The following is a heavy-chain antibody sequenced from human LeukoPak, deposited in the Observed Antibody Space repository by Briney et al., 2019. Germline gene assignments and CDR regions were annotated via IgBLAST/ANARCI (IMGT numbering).Heavy chain of an antibody. CDR1: GGSISSYY. V-gene: IGHV4-59*12. CDR2: IYYSGST. J-gene: IGHJ4*02. D-gene: IGHD6-13*01. CDR3: ARLAPEIAAAGTPPHDY. Sequence: SETLSLTCTVSGGSISSYYWSWIRQPPGKGLEWIGYIYYSGSTNYNPSLKSRVTISVDTSKNQFSLKLSSVTAADTAVYYCARLAPEIAAAGTPPHDYWGQGTLVTVSS.